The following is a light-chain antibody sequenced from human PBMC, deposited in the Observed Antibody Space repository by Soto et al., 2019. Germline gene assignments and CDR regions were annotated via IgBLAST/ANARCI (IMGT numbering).Light chain of an antibody. CDR2: GAS. Sequence: EIVLTQSPGTLSLSPGERATLSCRASQSVSSSYLAWYQHKPGQAPRLLIYGASSRATGIPDRFTGSGSGTDFPLTISRLEHEDFAVYYCKQYASSPPYTFGQGTKLEI. CDR3: KQYASSPPYT. V-gene: IGKV3-20*01. CDR1: QSVSSSY. J-gene: IGKJ2*01.